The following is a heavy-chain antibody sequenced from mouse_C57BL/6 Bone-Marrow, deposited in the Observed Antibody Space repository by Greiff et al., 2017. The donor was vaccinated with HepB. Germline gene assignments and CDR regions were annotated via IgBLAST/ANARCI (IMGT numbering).Heavy chain of an antibody. CDR2: INPSTGGT. Sequence: EVQRVESGPELVKPGASVKISCKASGYSFTGYYMNWVKQSPEKSLEWIGEINPSTGGTTYNQKFKAKATLTVDKSSSTAYMQLKSLTSEDSAVYYCARDITTVDDYWGQGTTLTVSS. J-gene: IGHJ2*01. D-gene: IGHD1-1*01. CDR1: GYSFTGYY. CDR3: ARDITTVDDY. V-gene: IGHV1-42*01.